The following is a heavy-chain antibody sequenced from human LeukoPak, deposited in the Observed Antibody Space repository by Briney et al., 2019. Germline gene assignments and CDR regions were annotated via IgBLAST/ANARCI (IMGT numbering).Heavy chain of an antibody. CDR2: ISGSGGST. CDR3: AKEWRWLQSGNYFDY. Sequence: GGSLRLSCAASGFTFSSSAMSWVRQAPGKGLEWVSAISGSGGSTYYADSVKGRFTISRDNSKNTLYLQMNSLRAEDTAVYYCAKEWRWLQSGNYFDYWGQGTLVTVSS. CDR1: GFTFSSSA. V-gene: IGHV3-23*01. D-gene: IGHD5-24*01. J-gene: IGHJ4*02.